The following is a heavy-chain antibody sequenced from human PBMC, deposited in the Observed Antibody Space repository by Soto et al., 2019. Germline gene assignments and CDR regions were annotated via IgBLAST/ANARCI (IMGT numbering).Heavy chain of an antibody. Sequence: GGSLRLSCAASGFTFSSYGMHWVHQAPGKGLEWVAVISYDGSNKYYADSVKGRFTISRDNSKNTLYLQMNSLRAEDTAVYYCARGVPAALYRPYYYYGMDVWGQGTTVTVS. CDR2: ISYDGSNK. CDR1: GFTFSSYG. J-gene: IGHJ6*02. V-gene: IGHV3-30*03. D-gene: IGHD2-2*01. CDR3: ARGVPAALYRPYYYYGMDV.